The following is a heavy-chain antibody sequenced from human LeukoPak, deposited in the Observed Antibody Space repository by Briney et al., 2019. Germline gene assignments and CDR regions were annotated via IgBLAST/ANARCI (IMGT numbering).Heavy chain of an antibody. CDR1: GSHFINYW. D-gene: IGHD2-21*02. CDR2: IYPGDYET. J-gene: IGHJ4*02. Sequence: GGSLQISCEGSGSHFINYWIGGARRMPGKGLEWMGIIYPGDYETRYSPSFQGLVTISVDKSISTAYLQWSSLKASDTAMYYCAIPPGYCGNDCSFDHWGQGTLVTVSS. CDR3: AIPPGYCGNDCSFDH. V-gene: IGHV5-51*01.